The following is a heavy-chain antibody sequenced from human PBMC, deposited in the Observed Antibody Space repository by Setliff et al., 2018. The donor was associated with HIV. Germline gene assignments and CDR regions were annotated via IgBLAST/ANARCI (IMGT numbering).Heavy chain of an antibody. CDR2: IYPGDSDS. CDR1: GYSFTNYW. V-gene: IGHV5-51*01. J-gene: IGHJ6*02. Sequence: GESLKISCKGSGYSFTNYWIGWVRQMPGKGLEWVGFIYPGDSDSRYSPSFQGQVTISADKSISTAYLQWSSLKASDTAMYYCAKHLSPGSGWYSKARGMDVWGQGTTVTVSS. CDR3: AKHLSPGSGWYSKARGMDV. D-gene: IGHD6-19*01.